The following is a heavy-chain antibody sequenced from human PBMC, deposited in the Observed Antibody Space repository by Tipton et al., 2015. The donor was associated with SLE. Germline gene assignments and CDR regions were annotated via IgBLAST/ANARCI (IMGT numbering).Heavy chain of an antibody. CDR1: GGSFSGYY. CDR3: ATPGRLTPPGY. J-gene: IGHJ4*02. CDR2: INHSGST. V-gene: IGHV4-34*01. D-gene: IGHD4-23*01. Sequence: LRLSCAVYGGSFSGYYWSWIRQPPGKGLEWIGEINHSGSTNYNPSLKSRVTISVDTSKNQFSLKLSSVTAADTAVYYCATPGRLTPPGYWGQGTLVTVSS.